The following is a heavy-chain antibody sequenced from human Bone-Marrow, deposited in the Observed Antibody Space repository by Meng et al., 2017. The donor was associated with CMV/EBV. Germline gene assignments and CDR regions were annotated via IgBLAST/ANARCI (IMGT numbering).Heavy chain of an antibody. CDR2: ISYGGDIL. CDR1: RFSFGDYY. CDR3: ARGHFGMDV. Sequence: GGSLRLSCAASRFSFGDYYMSWIRLAPGKGLEWVSYISYGGDILDYADSVKGRFTISRDNGENSLYLQMNSLRVEDSATYYCARGHFGMDVWGEATTVTVSS. J-gene: IGHJ6*01. V-gene: IGHV3-11*01.